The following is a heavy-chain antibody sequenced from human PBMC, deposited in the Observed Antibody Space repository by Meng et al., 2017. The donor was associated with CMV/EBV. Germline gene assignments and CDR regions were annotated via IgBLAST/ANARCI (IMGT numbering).Heavy chain of an antibody. V-gene: IGHV3-74*01. CDR2: ISSDGSAT. CDR1: GFSLTGYW. J-gene: IGHJ4*02. Sequence: GSPLRPSCVASGFSLTGYWMHWVRQTPGTGLVWLSSISSDGSATRFADSVKGRFISSRDNAKNTLYLQMASLRADDSAVYYCARGTNDWSGVDYWGQGSPVTVSS. D-gene: IGHD3-9*01. CDR3: ARGTNDWSGVDY.